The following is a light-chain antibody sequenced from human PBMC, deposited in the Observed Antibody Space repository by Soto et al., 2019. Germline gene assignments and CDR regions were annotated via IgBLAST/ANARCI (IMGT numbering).Light chain of an antibody. J-gene: IGKJ3*01. CDR1: QGIGNY. Sequence: DIQMTHSPSSLSASVGDRVTITCXASQGIGNYLAWYQQKPGRVPKLLIHAATTLQSGVPSRFSGSGTGTDFTLTISSLQPEDAAIYFCQKCNSPPPFTFGPGTKVDI. CDR2: AAT. V-gene: IGKV1-27*01. CDR3: QKCNSPPPFT.